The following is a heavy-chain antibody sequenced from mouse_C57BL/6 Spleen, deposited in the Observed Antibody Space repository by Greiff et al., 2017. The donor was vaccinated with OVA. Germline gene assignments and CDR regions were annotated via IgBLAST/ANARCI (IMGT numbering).Heavy chain of an antibody. CDR1: GYAFSSSW. CDR2: IYPGDGDT. CDR3: ARALAGTGWYFDV. J-gene: IGHJ1*03. V-gene: IGHV1-82*01. Sequence: QVQLKQSGPELVKPGASVKISCKASGYAFSSSWMNWVKQRPGKGLEWIGRIYPGDGDTNYNGKFKGKATLTADKSSSTAYMQLSSLTSEDSAVDFCARALAGTGWYFDVWGTGTTVTVSS. D-gene: IGHD4-1*01.